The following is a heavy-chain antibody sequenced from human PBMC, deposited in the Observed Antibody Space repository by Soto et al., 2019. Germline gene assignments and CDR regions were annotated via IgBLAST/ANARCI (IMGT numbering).Heavy chain of an antibody. CDR1: GGSFSGYY. J-gene: IGHJ6*02. D-gene: IGHD6-13*01. CDR2: INHSGST. Sequence: PSETLSLTCAVYGGSFSGYYWSWIRQPPGKGLEWIGEINHSGSTNYNPSLKSRVTISVDTSKNQFSLKLSSVTAADTAVYYCARGISPRSIAAPGTGYGMDVWGQGTTVTVSS. V-gene: IGHV4-34*01. CDR3: ARGISPRSIAAPGTGYGMDV.